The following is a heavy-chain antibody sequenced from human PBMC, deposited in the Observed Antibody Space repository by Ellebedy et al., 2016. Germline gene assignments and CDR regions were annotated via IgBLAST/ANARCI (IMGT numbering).Heavy chain of an antibody. CDR1: GFTVSSNY. D-gene: IGHD6-19*01. CDR2: LYSGGSA. V-gene: IGHV3-66*01. J-gene: IGHJ4*02. CDR3: ARDPQWLGFDY. Sequence: GESLKISCAASGFTVSSNYMSWVRQAPGKGLEWVSVLYSGGSAFYADSVKGRFTISRDNSKNTLYLQMNSLRAEATAVYYCARDPQWLGFDYWGQGTLVTVSS.